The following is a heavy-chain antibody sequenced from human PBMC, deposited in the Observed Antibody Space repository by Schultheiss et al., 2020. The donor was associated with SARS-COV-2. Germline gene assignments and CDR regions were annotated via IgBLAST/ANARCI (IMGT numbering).Heavy chain of an antibody. Sequence: GSLRLSCAVYGGSFSGYYWSWIRQPPGKGLEWIGEINHSGSTNYNPSLKSRVTVSVDTSKNQFSLKLNSVTAADTAVYYCARAEWGCSGDNCYSGNYFDSWGQGTLVTVSS. CDR2: INHSGST. CDR3: ARAEWGCSGDNCYSGNYFDS. D-gene: IGHD2-15*01. CDR1: GGSFSGYY. J-gene: IGHJ4*02. V-gene: IGHV4-34*01.